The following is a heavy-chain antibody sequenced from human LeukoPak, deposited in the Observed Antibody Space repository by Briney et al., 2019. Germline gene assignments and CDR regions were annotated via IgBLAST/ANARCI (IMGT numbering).Heavy chain of an antibody. CDR3: ARSTEWFADY. CDR2: ITSDRNTI. CDR1: GFDFSVYS. Sequence: PGGSLRLSCAASGFDFSVYSMNWVRQAPGKALEWISYITSDRNTIYYAHSVRGRFTISRDNAKKSVYLELSNLRADDTAMYYCARSTEWFADYWGQGTLVTVSS. D-gene: IGHD3-3*01. V-gene: IGHV3-48*01. J-gene: IGHJ4*02.